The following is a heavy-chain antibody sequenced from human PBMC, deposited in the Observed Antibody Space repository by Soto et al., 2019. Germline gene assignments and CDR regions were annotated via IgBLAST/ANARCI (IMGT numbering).Heavy chain of an antibody. J-gene: IGHJ3*02. D-gene: IGHD3-9*01. V-gene: IGHV4-30-4*01. Sequence: QVQLQESGPGLVKPSQTLSLSCTVSGGSISSGDYYWSWIRQPPGEGLEWIGYIYYSGRTYYNPSLKSRITMSVDTSKNQFSLNLRSETAADTAVYYCARAHYDILTGYFGAFDIWGQGTMVTVSS. CDR2: IYYSGRT. CDR3: ARAHYDILTGYFGAFDI. CDR1: GGSISSGDYY.